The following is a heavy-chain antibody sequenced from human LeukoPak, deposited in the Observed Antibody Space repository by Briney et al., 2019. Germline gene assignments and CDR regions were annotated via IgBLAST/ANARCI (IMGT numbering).Heavy chain of an antibody. D-gene: IGHD1-26*01. J-gene: IGHJ3*02. CDR1: GFTFSNYG. V-gene: IGHV3-30*02. CDR2: ICCDGFKK. Sequence: QPGGSLRLSCAASGFTFSNYGMHWVRQAPGKGLEWVACICCDGFKKYYADSLKGRFTISRNNSKNTLYLQMNSLRAEDTAVYYCAKKTIVGATVDAFDIWGQGTMVIVSS. CDR3: AKKTIVGATVDAFDI.